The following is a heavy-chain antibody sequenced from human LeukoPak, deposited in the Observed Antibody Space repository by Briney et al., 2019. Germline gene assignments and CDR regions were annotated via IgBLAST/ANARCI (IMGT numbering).Heavy chain of an antibody. Sequence: SETLSLTCTVSGGSIGSYYWSWIRQPPGKGLEWIGYIYYSGSTNYNPSLKSRVTISVDTSKNQFSLKLSSVTAADTAVYYCARVGGTNYYYYGMDVWGQGTTVTVSS. CDR1: GGSIGSYY. V-gene: IGHV4-59*01. CDR2: IYYSGST. J-gene: IGHJ6*02. D-gene: IGHD3-16*01. CDR3: ARVGGTNYYYYGMDV.